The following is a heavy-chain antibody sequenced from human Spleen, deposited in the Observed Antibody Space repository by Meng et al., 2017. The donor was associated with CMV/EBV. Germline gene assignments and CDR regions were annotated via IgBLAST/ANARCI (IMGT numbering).Heavy chain of an antibody. Sequence: GGSLRLSCAASGFAFSSYAMHWVRQAPGRGLEWVAFIRYDGTTKFYVDSVQGRFTISRDNSKTTLYMQMNSLKTEDTAVYFCAKAEGGSSSATCDFWGQGTLVTVSS. CDR1: GFAFSSYA. J-gene: IGHJ4*02. D-gene: IGHD6-6*01. CDR2: IRYDGTTK. V-gene: IGHV3-30*02. CDR3: AKAEGGSSSATCDF.